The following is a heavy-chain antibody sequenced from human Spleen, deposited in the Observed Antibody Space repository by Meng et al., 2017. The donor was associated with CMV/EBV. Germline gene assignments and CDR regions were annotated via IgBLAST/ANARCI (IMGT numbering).Heavy chain of an antibody. J-gene: IGHJ4*02. CDR1: GFTFSNYG. Sequence: GGSLRLSCAASGFTFSNYGMHWVRQAPGKGLEWVAVISYDGSNKYSADSVKGRFTISRDNSNNTLYLQMNSLRAEDTAVYYCASKFRTVDYWGQGTLVTVSS. D-gene: IGHD2-2*01. V-gene: IGHV3-30*12. CDR3: ASKFRTVDY. CDR2: ISYDGSNK.